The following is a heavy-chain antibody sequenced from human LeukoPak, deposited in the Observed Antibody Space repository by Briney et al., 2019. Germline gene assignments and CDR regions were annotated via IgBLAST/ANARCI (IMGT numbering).Heavy chain of an antibody. CDR2: IKEDGSEK. CDR1: GFSFSSYW. Sequence: PGGSLRLSCAASGFSFSSYWMSWVRQAPGKGLEWVAEIKEDGSEKYYVDSVKGRFTISRDNAKNSLYLQMNSLRAEDTAVYYCARRQLVGGFDYWGQGILVTVSS. D-gene: IGHD6-13*01. CDR3: ARRQLVGGFDY. J-gene: IGHJ4*02. V-gene: IGHV3-7*01.